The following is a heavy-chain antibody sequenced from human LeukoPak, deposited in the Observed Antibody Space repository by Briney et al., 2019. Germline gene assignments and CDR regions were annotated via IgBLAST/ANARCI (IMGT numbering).Heavy chain of an antibody. CDR2: ISSGGGST. CDR1: GFTFTTSA. Sequence: GGSLRLSCEASGFTFTTSAISWVRQAPGKGLEWVSFISSGGGSTYYSDSVRGRFTISRDNSKNTLYLQMNSLRAEDTAVYYCAAEAAAGYFDYWGQGTLVTVSS. V-gene: IGHV3-23*01. CDR3: AAEAAAGYFDY. J-gene: IGHJ4*02. D-gene: IGHD6-13*01.